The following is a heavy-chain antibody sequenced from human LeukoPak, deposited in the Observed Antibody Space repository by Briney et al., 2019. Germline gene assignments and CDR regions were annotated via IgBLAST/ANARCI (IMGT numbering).Heavy chain of an antibody. D-gene: IGHD2-21*01. CDR3: ARDGGGGDHFDY. CDR2: IWYDGINK. CDR1: GFTFSSYG. Sequence: SGGSLRLSCAASGFTFSSYGMHWVRQAPGKGLEWVGVIWYDGINKYYADSVKGRFTISRDNSKNTVYLQMDGLRAEDTAVYYCARDGGGGDHFDYWGQGTLVTVSS. J-gene: IGHJ4*02. V-gene: IGHV3-33*01.